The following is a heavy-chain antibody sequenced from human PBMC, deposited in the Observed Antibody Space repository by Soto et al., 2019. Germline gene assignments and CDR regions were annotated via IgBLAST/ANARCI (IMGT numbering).Heavy chain of an antibody. D-gene: IGHD6-13*01. CDR2: IYYSGST. CDR3: ARERRIAAATASVFDY. CDR1: GGSISSYY. Sequence: PSETLSFTCTVSGGSISSYYWSWIRQPPGKGLEWIGYIYYSGSTNYNPSLKSRVTISVDTSKNQFSLKLSSVTAADTAVYYCARERRIAAATASVFDYWGQGTLVTVSS. J-gene: IGHJ4*02. V-gene: IGHV4-59*01.